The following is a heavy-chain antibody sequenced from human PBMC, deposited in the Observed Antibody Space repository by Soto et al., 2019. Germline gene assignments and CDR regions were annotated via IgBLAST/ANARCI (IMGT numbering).Heavy chain of an antibody. J-gene: IGHJ6*02. D-gene: IGHD5-12*01. V-gene: IGHV3-7*01. CDR3: ARGLQTWHGYNANYYLGMDV. CDR1: GFTFSSYW. Sequence: GGSLRLSCAASGFTFSSYWMSWVRQAPGKGLEWVANIKQDGSEKYYVDSVKGRFTISRDNAKNSLYLQMNSLRAEDTAVYYCARGLQTWHGYNANYYLGMDVWGQGTTVTVSS. CDR2: IKQDGSEK.